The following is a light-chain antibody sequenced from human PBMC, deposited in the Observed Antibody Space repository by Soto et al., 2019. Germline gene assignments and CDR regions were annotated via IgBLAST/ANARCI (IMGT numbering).Light chain of an antibody. Sequence: DIVMTQSPDSLAVSLGERATINCKSSQSVLYSSNNKNYLAWYQQRPGQPPKLLIYWASTRESGVPDRFSGSGSGTDFTLTITSLQAEDVAVYDCQQYESTPPTFGQGTKFEIK. CDR3: QQYESTPPT. CDR1: QSVLYSSNNKNY. CDR2: WAS. J-gene: IGKJ2*01. V-gene: IGKV4-1*01.